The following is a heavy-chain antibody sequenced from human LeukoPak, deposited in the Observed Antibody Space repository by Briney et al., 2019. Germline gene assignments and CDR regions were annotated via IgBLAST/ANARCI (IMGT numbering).Heavy chain of an antibody. J-gene: IGHJ4*02. V-gene: IGHV1-69*04. D-gene: IGHD6-25*01. Sequence: ASLKLSCKASGGTFSGYAISWVRQAPGQGLEWMGRIIPSLGIANYAQNLKGGVTITEDKSTTTAYMELSSLRSEDTAVYYCARDLAADGPLDYWGQGTLVTVSS. CDR3: ARDLAADGPLDY. CDR2: IIPSLGIA. CDR1: GGTFSGYA.